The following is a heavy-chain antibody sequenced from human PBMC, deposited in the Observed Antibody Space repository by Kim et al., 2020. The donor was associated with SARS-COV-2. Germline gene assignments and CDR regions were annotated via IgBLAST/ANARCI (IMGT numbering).Heavy chain of an antibody. V-gene: IGHV3-23*01. Sequence: GGSLRLSCTASGFTFSSFGMRWLRQAPGKGLEWVAAIWGDGLRTDYVDSVKGRFTISRDNSRNTLYLQMDSLRVEDTAVYYCGSDRVSASVACSDWGQ. CDR1: GFTFSSFG. D-gene: IGHD6-6*01. CDR2: IWGDGLRT. J-gene: IGHJ1*01. CDR3: GSDRVSASVACSD.